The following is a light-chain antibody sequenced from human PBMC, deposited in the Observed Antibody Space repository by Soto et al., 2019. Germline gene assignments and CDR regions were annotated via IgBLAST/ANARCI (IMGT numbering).Light chain of an antibody. Sequence: EIVLTQSPGTLSLSPGEGATLSCRASQSVASSFARYEQKPGQAPRLLIYGASSRATGIQDRFSCSGSGADFPLSISRLEPEDFALYYCQHYGSSPIFFGQGTRLEIE. J-gene: IGKJ5*01. CDR3: QHYGSSPIF. V-gene: IGKV3-20*01. CDR1: QSVASS. CDR2: GAS.